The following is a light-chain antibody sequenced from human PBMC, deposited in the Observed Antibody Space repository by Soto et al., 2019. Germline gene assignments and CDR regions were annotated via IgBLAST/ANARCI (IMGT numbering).Light chain of an antibody. V-gene: IGKV1-33*01. CDR1: QDISNY. CDR2: DAS. Sequence: DIQMTQSPSSLSAAVGDRVTITCQASQDISNYLNWYQQKPGKAPKLLIYDASNLEIGVPSRFSGSGSGTDFTFTISSLQPEDIATYYCQQYDNLRLIFGGGTKVEIK. J-gene: IGKJ4*01. CDR3: QQYDNLRLI.